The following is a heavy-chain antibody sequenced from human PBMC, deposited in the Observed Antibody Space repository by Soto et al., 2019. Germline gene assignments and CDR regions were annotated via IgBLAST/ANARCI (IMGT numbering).Heavy chain of an antibody. D-gene: IGHD2-15*01. Sequence: ASVKVSCKASGYTFTGYYMHWVRQAPGQGLEWMGIINPSGGSTSYAQKFQGRVTMTTDTSTNTAYMELRSLRSDDTAMYYCARGGVGHCSGGSCPLGWFDPWGQGTLVTVSS. CDR3: ARGGVGHCSGGSCPLGWFDP. CDR2: INPSGGST. CDR1: GYTFTGYY. J-gene: IGHJ5*02. V-gene: IGHV1-46*01.